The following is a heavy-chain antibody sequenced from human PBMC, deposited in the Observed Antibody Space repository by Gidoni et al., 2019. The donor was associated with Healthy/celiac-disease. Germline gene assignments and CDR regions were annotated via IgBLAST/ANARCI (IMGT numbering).Heavy chain of an antibody. CDR3: AKDITRRDGYRGPYYYYGMDV. D-gene: IGHD5-12*01. CDR1: GFTFDDYT. CDR2: ISWDGGST. Sequence: EVQLVESGGVVVQPGGSLRLSCAASGFTFDDYTMHWVRQAPGKGLEWVSLISWDGGSTYYADSVKGRFTISRDNSKNSLYLQMNSLRTEDTALYYCAKDITRRDGYRGPYYYYGMDVWGQGTTVTVSS. J-gene: IGHJ6*02. V-gene: IGHV3-43*01.